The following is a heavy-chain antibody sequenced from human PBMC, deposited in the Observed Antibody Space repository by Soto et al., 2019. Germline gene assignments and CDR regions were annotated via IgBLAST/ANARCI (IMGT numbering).Heavy chain of an antibody. CDR2: ISYDGTDK. D-gene: IGHD3-22*01. V-gene: IGHV3-30-3*01. J-gene: IGHJ4*02. CDR3: ARGDSSGSIGDY. Sequence: PGGSLRLSCAASGFTFSSYAMHWVRQTPGKGLEWVALISYDGTDKYYTDSVKGRFTISRDNSKNTLYLQMNSLRAEDTAVYYCARGDSSGSIGDYWGQGTLVTVSS. CDR1: GFTFSSYA.